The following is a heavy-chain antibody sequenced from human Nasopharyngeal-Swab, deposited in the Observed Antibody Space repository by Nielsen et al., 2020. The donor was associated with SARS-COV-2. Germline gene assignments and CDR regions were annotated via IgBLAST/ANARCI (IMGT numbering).Heavy chain of an antibody. V-gene: IGHV3-30*18. J-gene: IGHJ4*02. CDR3: AKDPRPTYDSSSYGLDY. D-gene: IGHD3-22*01. Sequence: WIRQPPGKGLEWVAVISYDGSNKYYADSVKGRFTISRDNSKNTLYLQMNSLRAEDTAVYYCAKDPRPTYDSSSYGLDYWGQGTLVTVSS. CDR2: ISYDGSNK.